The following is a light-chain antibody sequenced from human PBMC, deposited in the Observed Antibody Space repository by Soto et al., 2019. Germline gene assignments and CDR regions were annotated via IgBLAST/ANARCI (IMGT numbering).Light chain of an antibody. CDR3: QQYYSYPRT. J-gene: IGKJ3*01. CDR1: QGVSSY. Sequence: AIRMTQSPSSFSASTGDRVTITCRASQGVSSYLAWYQQKPGKAPKLLIYAASTLQSGVPSRFSGSGSGTDFTLTISRLQSEDFATYYCQQYYSYPRTFGHGTKVDIK. V-gene: IGKV1-8*01. CDR2: AAS.